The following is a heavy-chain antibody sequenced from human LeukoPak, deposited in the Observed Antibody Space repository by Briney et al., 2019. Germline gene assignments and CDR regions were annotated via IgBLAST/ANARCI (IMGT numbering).Heavy chain of an antibody. V-gene: IGHV1-2*02. CDR2: INPNSGGT. CDR1: GYTFTGYY. CDR3: ARIHVDTAMARHYYYCYMDV. Sequence: GASVKVSCKASGYTFTGYYMHWVRQAPGQGLEWMGWINPNSGGTNYAQKFQGRVTMTRDTSISTAYMELSRLRSDDTAVYYCARIHVDTAMARHYYYCYMDVWGKGTTVTVSS. D-gene: IGHD5-18*01. J-gene: IGHJ6*03.